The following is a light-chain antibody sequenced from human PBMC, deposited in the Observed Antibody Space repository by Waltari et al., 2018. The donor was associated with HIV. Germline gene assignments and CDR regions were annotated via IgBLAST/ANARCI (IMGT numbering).Light chain of an antibody. Sequence: SYELTQPPSVSVSPGQTARITCSGDALPKQYAYWYQQKPGQAPVLVRYKDSERPSGIPERFSGSSSGTTVTLTISGVQAEDEADYYCQSADSSGTPWVFGGGTKLTVL. V-gene: IGLV3-25*03. CDR3: QSADSSGTPWV. CDR1: ALPKQY. CDR2: KDS. J-gene: IGLJ3*02.